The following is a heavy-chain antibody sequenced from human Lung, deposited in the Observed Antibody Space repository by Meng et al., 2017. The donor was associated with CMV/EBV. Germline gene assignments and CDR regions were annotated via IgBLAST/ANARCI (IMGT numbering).Heavy chain of an antibody. Sequence: GGSLRLXCAASGFTFSSYWMSWVRQAPGKGLEWVANIKQDGSEKYYVDSVKGRFTISRDNAKNSLYLQMNSLRAEDTAVYYCAGTAAAGISWSEYFQHWGQGTQVTVSS. V-gene: IGHV3-7*01. CDR1: GFTFSSYW. J-gene: IGHJ1*01. D-gene: IGHD6-13*01. CDR3: AGTAAAGISWSEYFQH. CDR2: IKQDGSEK.